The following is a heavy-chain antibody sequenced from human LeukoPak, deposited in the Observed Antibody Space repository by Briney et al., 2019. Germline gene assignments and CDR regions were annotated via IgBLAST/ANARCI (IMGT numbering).Heavy chain of an antibody. CDR1: GFTFSSYA. V-gene: IGHV3-30*04. Sequence: RSLRLSCAASGFTFSSYAMHWVRQAPGKGLEWVAVISYDGSNKYYADSVKGRFTISRDNSKNTLYLQMNSLRAEDTAVYYCARDTESSSWSGVFDYWGQGTLVTVSS. J-gene: IGHJ4*02. D-gene: IGHD6-13*01. CDR3: ARDTESSSWSGVFDY. CDR2: ISYDGSNK.